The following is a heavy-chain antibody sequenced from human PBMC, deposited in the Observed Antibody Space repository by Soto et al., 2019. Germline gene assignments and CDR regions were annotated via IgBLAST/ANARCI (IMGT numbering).Heavy chain of an antibody. Sequence: QVQLQESGPGLVKPSGTLSLTCAVSGDSISSSAWWTWVRQPPGKGLEWIGEIHHSGGPNYNPFLKSRVTISIDKPKNQFSLKLSPVTAADTAVYYCARDYAGITGTTLVWGQGLLVTVSS. CDR1: GDSISSSAW. V-gene: IGHV4-4*02. CDR2: IHHSGGP. CDR3: ARDYAGITGTTLV. J-gene: IGHJ4*02. D-gene: IGHD1-20*01.